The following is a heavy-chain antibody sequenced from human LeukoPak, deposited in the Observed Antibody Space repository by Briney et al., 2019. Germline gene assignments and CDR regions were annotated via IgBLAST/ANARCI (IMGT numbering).Heavy chain of an antibody. CDR3: AKGVYYYDSSGYYYFDVALPFDY. CDR2: ISGSGGST. D-gene: IGHD3-22*01. Sequence: PGGSLRLSCAASGFTFSSYAMSWVRQAPGKGLESVSAISGSGGSTYYADSVKGRFTISRDNSKNKLYLQMNSLRAEDTAVYYCAKGVYYYDSSGYYYFDVALPFDYWGQGTLVTVSS. CDR1: GFTFSSYA. J-gene: IGHJ4*02. V-gene: IGHV3-23*01.